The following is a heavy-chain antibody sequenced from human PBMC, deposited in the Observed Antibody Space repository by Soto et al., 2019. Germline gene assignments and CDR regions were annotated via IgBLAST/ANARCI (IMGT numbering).Heavy chain of an antibody. CDR3: ASLAEQHYYYYGMDV. D-gene: IGHD3-16*01. V-gene: IGHV1-46*01. CDR2: INPSGGST. J-gene: IGHJ6*02. Sequence: ASVKVSCKASGYTFTSYYMHWVRQAPGQGLEWMGIINPSGGSTSYAQKFQGRVTMTRDTSTSTVYMELSSLRSEDTAVYYCASLAEQHYYYYGMDVWGQGTTVTVS. CDR1: GYTFTSYY.